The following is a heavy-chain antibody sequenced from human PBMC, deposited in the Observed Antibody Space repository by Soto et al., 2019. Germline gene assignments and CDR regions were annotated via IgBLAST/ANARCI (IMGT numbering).Heavy chain of an antibody. Sequence: QVQLQQWGAGLLKPSETLSLTCAVYGGSFSGYYWSWIRQPPGKGLEWIGEINHSGSTNYNPSLKRRVTISVDTSKNQFSLKLSSVTAADTAVYYCAIHFHPYQRGDYWGQGTLVTVSS. V-gene: IGHV4-34*01. D-gene: IGHD2-21*01. J-gene: IGHJ4*02. CDR3: AIHFHPYQRGDY. CDR1: GGSFSGYY. CDR2: INHSGST.